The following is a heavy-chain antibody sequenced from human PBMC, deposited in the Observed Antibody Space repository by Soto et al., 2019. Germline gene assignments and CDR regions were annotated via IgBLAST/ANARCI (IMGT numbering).Heavy chain of an antibody. CDR1: GGSFTSYA. Sequence: QVQLVQSGAEVRKPGSSVKVSCTASGGSFTSYAISWVRQAPGHGLEWMGGIVPMYDMTNYAQKFQGRVTVTADESSTTAYMELTSLRADDTAVYFCARGVWDCSGGSCSGWLGPWGQGTPVIVSS. D-gene: IGHD2-15*01. J-gene: IGHJ5*02. CDR3: ARGVWDCSGGSCSGWLGP. V-gene: IGHV1-69*01. CDR2: IVPMYDMT.